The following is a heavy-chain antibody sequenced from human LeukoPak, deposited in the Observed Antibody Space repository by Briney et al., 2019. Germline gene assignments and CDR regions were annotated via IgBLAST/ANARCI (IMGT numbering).Heavy chain of an antibody. V-gene: IGHV1-69*05. Sequence: SVKVSCKASGGTFTSYAISWVRQAPGQGLEWMGGIIPIFGTANYAQKFQGRVTITTDESTSTAYMELNRLRSEDTAVYYCARDYYDSSGYYGQFDAWGQGTLGTVSA. CDR3: ARDYYDSSGYYGQFDA. CDR1: GGTFTSYA. D-gene: IGHD3-22*01. J-gene: IGHJ5*02. CDR2: IIPIFGTA.